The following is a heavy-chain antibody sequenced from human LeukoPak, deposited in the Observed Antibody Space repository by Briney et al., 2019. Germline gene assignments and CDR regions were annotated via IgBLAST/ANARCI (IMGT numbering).Heavy chain of an antibody. CDR2: INPNSGGT. CDR1: GYTSTDYY. J-gene: IGHJ6*03. V-gene: IGHV1-2*02. CDR3: ARDRELLWFGELLYCMDV. Sequence: ASMKVSCKAPGYTSTDYYMHWVRQASGQGLEWMGWINPNSGGTSYAQKLQGRVTVTSDTSISTAYMDLSRLRSDDTAVYYCARDRELLWFGELLYCMDVWGKGTTVTISS. D-gene: IGHD3-10*01.